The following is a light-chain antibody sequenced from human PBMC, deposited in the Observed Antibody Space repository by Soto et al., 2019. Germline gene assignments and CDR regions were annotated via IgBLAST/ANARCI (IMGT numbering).Light chain of an antibody. J-gene: IGKJ3*01. Sequence: PGERATLSCRASQSVRSFLAWYQQKSGQAPRLLIYDASNRAPGIPARFSGSGSGTDFTLTISSLEPEDFAVYYCQHRNNWLGTFGPGTKVDIK. CDR3: QHRNNWLGT. CDR1: QSVRSF. CDR2: DAS. V-gene: IGKV3-11*01.